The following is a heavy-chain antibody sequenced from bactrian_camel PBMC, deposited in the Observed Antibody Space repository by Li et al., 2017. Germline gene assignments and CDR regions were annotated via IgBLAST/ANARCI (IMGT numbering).Heavy chain of an antibody. Sequence: HVQLVESGGNSVQAGNSLKLSCEASITISHGCGMAWYRQVPGKQREIVSTIMPDGTTYYDDSVKGRFTISQDNAKPMLYLQMNALKPEDTAMYYCAADLVTGGNWRSIDHWSYWGQGTQVTVS. D-gene: IGHD7*01. V-gene: IGHV3S53*01. CDR3: AADLVTGGNWRSIDHWSY. CDR1: ITISHGCG. J-gene: IGHJ4*01. CDR2: IMPDGTT.